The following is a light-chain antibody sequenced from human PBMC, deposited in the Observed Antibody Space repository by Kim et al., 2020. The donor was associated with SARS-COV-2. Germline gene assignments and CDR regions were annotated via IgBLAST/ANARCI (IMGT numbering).Light chain of an antibody. V-gene: IGKV1-16*01. Sequence: SSSFGDRVPITCRASHGFGDYLAWFQQKPGKAPKSLIYAASKLQSGVPSRFSGTGSGTDFTLTISSLQPEDSATYYCQQYNSYLWTFGQGTKLEI. CDR3: QQYNSYLWT. J-gene: IGKJ1*01. CDR2: AAS. CDR1: HGFGDY.